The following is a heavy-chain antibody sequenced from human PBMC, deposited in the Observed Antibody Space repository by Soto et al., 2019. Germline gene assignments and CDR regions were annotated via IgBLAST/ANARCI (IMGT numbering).Heavy chain of an antibody. CDR3: AREAFNYYESSGYYYVLDY. J-gene: IGHJ4*02. Sequence: ASVKVSCEASGYSFNNYGVSWVRQAPGQGLEWMGWISAYNGNTHFAQRLQGRVTMTTDASTSTVYVELRSLRSDDTAVYYCAREAFNYYESSGYYYVLDYWGQGTLVTVSS. D-gene: IGHD3-22*01. CDR2: ISAYNGNT. V-gene: IGHV1-18*01. CDR1: GYSFNNYG.